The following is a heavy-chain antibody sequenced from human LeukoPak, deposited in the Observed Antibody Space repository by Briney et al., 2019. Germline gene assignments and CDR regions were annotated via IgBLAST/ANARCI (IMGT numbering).Heavy chain of an antibody. CDR3: ARDIDILTGYYKRAGDAFDI. J-gene: IGHJ3*02. Sequence: NPSETLSLTCTVSGGSISSYYWSWIRQPAGKGLEWIGRIYTSWSTNYNPSLKSRVTMSVDTSKNQFSLKLSSVTAADTDVYYCARDIDILTGYYKRAGDAFDIWGQGTMVTVSS. CDR1: GGSISSYY. D-gene: IGHD3-9*01. V-gene: IGHV4-4*07. CDR2: IYTSWST.